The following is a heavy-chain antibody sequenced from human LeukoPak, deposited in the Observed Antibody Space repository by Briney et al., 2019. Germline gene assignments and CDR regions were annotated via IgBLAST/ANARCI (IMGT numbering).Heavy chain of an antibody. J-gene: IGHJ4*02. Sequence: SETLSLTCTVSGGSISSYYWSWIRQPAGKGQEWIGRIYTSGSTNYNPSLKSRVTMSVDTSKNQFSLKLSSVTAADTAVYYCARAKDYCSSTSCYIGGEWGLDYWGQGTLVTVSS. CDR3: ARAKDYCSSTSCYIGGEWGLDY. CDR2: IYTSGST. V-gene: IGHV4-4*07. CDR1: GGSISSYY. D-gene: IGHD2-2*01.